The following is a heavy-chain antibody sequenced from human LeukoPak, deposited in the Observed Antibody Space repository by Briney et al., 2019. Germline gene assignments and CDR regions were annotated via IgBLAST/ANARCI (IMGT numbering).Heavy chain of an antibody. CDR2: IIPILGIA. CDR1: GGTFSSYA. V-gene: IGHV1-69*04. J-gene: IGHJ4*02. CDR3: ASDYRQPDTAISFDY. Sequence: ASVEVSCKASGGTFSSYAISWVRQAPGQGLEWMGRIIPILGIANYAQKFQGRVTITADKSTSTAYMELSSLRSEDTAVYYCASDYRQPDTAISFDYWGQGTLVTVSS. D-gene: IGHD5-18*01.